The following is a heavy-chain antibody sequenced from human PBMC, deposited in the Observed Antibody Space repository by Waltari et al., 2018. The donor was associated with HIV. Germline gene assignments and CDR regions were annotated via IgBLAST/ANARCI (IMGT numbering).Heavy chain of an antibody. CDR2: IYYSGST. D-gene: IGHD6-19*01. Sequence: QLQLQESGPGLVKPSETLSLTCPVSGGSISSSSYYWGWIRQPPGKGLEWIGSIYYSGSTYYNPSLKSRVTISVDTSKNQFSLKLSSVTAADTAVYYCARDVPSGAVAGTVDYWGQGTLVTVSS. J-gene: IGHJ4*02. V-gene: IGHV4-39*07. CDR3: ARDVPSGAVAGTVDY. CDR1: GGSISSSSYY.